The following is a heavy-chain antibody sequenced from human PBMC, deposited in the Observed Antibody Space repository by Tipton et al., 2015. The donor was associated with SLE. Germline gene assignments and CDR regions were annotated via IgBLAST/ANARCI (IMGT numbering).Heavy chain of an antibody. CDR2: IIPMLGIA. D-gene: IGHD3-22*01. V-gene: IGHV1-69*05. J-gene: IGHJ4*02. CDR1: GGTFSSYA. CDR3: ASSYYDSSGYYGY. Sequence: QSGAEVKKPGSSVKVSCKASGGTFSSYAISWVRQAPGQGLEWMGGIIPMLGIANYAQKFQGGVTITTDESTSTAYMELSSLRSEDTAVYYCASSYYDSSGYYGYWGQGTLVTVSS.